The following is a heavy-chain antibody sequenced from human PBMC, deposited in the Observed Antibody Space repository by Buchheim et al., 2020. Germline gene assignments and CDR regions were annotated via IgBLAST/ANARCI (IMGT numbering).Heavy chain of an antibody. D-gene: IGHD4-17*01. CDR3: ARDRVGPRSSGMDV. CDR1: GGSISSYY. V-gene: IGHV4-59*01. J-gene: IGHJ6*02. CDR2: IYYSGST. Sequence: QVQLQESGPGLVKPSETLSLTCTVSGGSISSYYWSWIRQPPGKGLEWIGYIYYSGSTNYNPSLKSRFTISVDTSKNQFSLKLSSVTAADTAVYYCARDRVGPRSSGMDVWGQGTT.